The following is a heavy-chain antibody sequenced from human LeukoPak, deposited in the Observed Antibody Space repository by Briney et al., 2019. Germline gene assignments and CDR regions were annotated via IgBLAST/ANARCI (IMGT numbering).Heavy chain of an antibody. V-gene: IGHV3-66*01. CDR1: GFTVSSNY. CDR2: IYSGGST. CDR3: ARAERSGYFDY. D-gene: IGHD3-3*01. J-gene: IGHJ4*02. Sequence: GGSLRLSCAASGFTVSSNYMSCVRQAPGKGLEWVSVIYSGGSTYYADSVKGRFTISRDNSKNTLYLQMNSLRAEDTAVYYCARAERSGYFDYWGQGTLVTVSS.